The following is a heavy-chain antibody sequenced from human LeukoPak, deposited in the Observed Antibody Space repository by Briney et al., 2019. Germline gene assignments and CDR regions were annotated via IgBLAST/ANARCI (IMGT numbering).Heavy chain of an antibody. J-gene: IGHJ3*01. V-gene: IGHV4-38-2*01. CDR2: IFHSGSI. D-gene: IGHD3-22*01. CDR1: GYSISGGYY. CDR3: ARMGVSYYYDSSTYYPVAFDV. Sequence: PSETLSLTCAVSGYSISGGYYWGWIRQSPGKGLEWIATIFHSGSIYYNPSLKSRVTLSVDTSKNQFFLKLSSVNAADTAMYYCARMGVSYYYDSSTYYPVAFDVWGQGTMVTVSS.